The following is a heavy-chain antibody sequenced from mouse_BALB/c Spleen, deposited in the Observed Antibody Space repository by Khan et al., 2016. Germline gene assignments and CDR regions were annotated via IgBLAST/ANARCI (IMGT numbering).Heavy chain of an antibody. Sequence: EVKLLESGGGLVQPGGSLKLSCAASGFDFSRYWMSWVRQAPGKGLEWIGEINPDSSTINYTPSLKDKFIISRDNAKNTLYLQMSKVRYEDTDLYYCARAGYYGYLAYWGQGTLVTVSA. J-gene: IGHJ3*01. CDR2: INPDSSTI. CDR3: ARAGYYGYLAY. V-gene: IGHV4-1*02. D-gene: IGHD1-1*01. CDR1: GFDFSRYW.